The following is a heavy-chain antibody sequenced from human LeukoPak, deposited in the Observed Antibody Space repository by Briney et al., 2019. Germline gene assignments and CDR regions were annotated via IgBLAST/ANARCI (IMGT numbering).Heavy chain of an antibody. D-gene: IGHD5-24*01. CDR1: GFTFSIYS. J-gene: IGHJ4*02. CDR3: ARGAGYNYPYYFDY. V-gene: IGHV3-53*01. CDR2: IYGGGNI. Sequence: PGGSPRLSCAASGFTFSIYSMNWVRQAPGKGLEWVSVIYGGGNIYYADSVKGRFTISRDNSKNTLYLQMNSLRAEDTAVYYCARGAGYNYPYYFDYRGQGTLVTVSS.